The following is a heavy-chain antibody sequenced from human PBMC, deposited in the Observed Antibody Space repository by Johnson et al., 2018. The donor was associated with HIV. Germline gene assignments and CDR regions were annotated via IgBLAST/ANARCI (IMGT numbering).Heavy chain of an antibody. CDR1: GFTFSSYP. CDR2: ISYDGSNK. J-gene: IGHJ3*02. D-gene: IGHD6-13*01. V-gene: IGHV3-30*04. Sequence: QVQLVESGGGVVQPGRSLRLSCAASGFTFSSYPMHWVRQAPGKGLEWVAVISYDGSNKYYADSVKGRFTISSDNSKNKLYLQMNSLRAEDTAVYYCARVKQQVVRVGSDAFDIWGQGTMVTVSS. CDR3: ARVKQQVVRVGSDAFDI.